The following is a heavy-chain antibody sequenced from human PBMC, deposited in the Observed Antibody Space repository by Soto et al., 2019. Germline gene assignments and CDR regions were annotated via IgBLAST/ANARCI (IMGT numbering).Heavy chain of an antibody. V-gene: IGHV4-59*01. J-gene: IGHJ4*02. D-gene: IGHD2-8*01. Sequence: SGPCPSPALSLVAPSVVTTGAGSGSPPGKGLEWIGYIYYSGSTNYNPSLKSRVTISVDTSKNQFSLKLSSVTAADTAVYYCARVYAYYFDYWGQGTLVTVS. CDR2: IYYSGST. CDR1: VAPSVVTT. CDR3: ARVYAYYFDY.